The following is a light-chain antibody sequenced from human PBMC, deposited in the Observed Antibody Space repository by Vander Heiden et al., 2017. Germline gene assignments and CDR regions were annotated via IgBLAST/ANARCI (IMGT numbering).Light chain of an antibody. CDR2: RTT. CDR1: QSVLYISNNNNY. V-gene: IGKV4-1*01. J-gene: IGKJ5*01. CDR3: QQYYTTPIT. Sequence: DLVMTQSPDSLAVSMGETATINCMYSQSVLYISNNNNYLAWYQLKPGQTPKLLIYRTTTRETGVPDLFSGSGSGTDFTLTISSLQAEDVAVYYSQQYYTTPITFGQVTRREIK.